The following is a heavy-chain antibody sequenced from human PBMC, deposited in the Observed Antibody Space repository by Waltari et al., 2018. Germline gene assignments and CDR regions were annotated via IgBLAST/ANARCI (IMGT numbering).Heavy chain of an antibody. V-gene: IGHV4-39*07. J-gene: IGHJ3*02. CDR2: IYYSGST. Sequence: QLQLQESGPGLVKPSETLSLTCTVSGGSISSSSYYWGWIRQPPGKGLEWIGSIYYSGSTYYNPSLKSRVTISVDTSKNQFSLKLSSVTAADTAVYYCARDQRPGSLSAFDIWGQGTMVTVSS. CDR3: ARDQRPGSLSAFDI. D-gene: IGHD1-26*01. CDR1: GGSISSSSYY.